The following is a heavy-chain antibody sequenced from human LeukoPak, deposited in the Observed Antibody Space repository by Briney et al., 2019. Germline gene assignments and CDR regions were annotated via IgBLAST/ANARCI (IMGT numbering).Heavy chain of an antibody. D-gene: IGHD3-3*01. CDR1: GFTFSSHS. J-gene: IGHJ4*02. Sequence: GSLRLSCAASGFTFSSHSMNWVRQAPGKGLEWVSSINSIGSYIYYADSLKGRFTISRDNAKNSLYLQMNTLRAEDTAVYYCAREGSTDFWSAYSVYYFDYWGQGTLVTVSS. V-gene: IGHV3-21*06. CDR3: AREGSTDFWSAYSVYYFDY. CDR2: INSIGSYI.